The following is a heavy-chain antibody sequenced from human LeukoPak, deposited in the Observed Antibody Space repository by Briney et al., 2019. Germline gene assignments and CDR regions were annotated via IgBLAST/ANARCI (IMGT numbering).Heavy chain of an antibody. V-gene: IGHV3-23*01. D-gene: IGHD6-13*01. CDR3: AKIPDTWYSSFHYFDY. Sequence: PGGSLRLSCAASGFTFSSYAMSWVRQAPGKGLEWVSAISGSGGSTYYADSVKGRFTISRDNSKNTLYLQMNSLRAEDTAVYYCAKIPDTWYSSFHYFDYWGQGTLVTVSS. CDR2: ISGSGGST. CDR1: GFTFSSYA. J-gene: IGHJ4*02.